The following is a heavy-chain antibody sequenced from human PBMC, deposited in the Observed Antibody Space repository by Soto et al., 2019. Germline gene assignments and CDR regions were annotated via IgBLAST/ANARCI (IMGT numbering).Heavy chain of an antibody. V-gene: IGHV2-5*02. CDR3: AHRPHPDGNYYDSSGYYYVDYFVY. CDR2: IYWDDER. D-gene: IGHD3-22*01. J-gene: IGHJ4*02. Sequence: QITLKESGPTLVKPTQTLTLTCTFSGFSLYNIGVGVGWIRQPPGKALEWLALIYWDDERRYSPSLKRRLTITKDTSKNQVVLRMSNMDPVDTATYYCAHRPHPDGNYYDSSGYYYVDYFVYWGQGTLVTVSS. CDR1: GFSLYNIGVG.